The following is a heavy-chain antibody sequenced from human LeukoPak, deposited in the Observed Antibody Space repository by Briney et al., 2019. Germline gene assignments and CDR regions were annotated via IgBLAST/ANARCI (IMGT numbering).Heavy chain of an antibody. CDR2: IYPADSDT. J-gene: IGHJ4*02. V-gene: IGHV5-51*01. D-gene: IGHD4-17*01. Sequence: GESLKISCKDSPYYFINFWIGWVRQMPGKGLEWMGIIYPADSDTRYNPSFQGHVTISADRSASTAYLQWHSLKASDTAMYYCARPDYGDYVRLWGQGTLVTVSS. CDR1: PYYFINFW. CDR3: ARPDYGDYVRL.